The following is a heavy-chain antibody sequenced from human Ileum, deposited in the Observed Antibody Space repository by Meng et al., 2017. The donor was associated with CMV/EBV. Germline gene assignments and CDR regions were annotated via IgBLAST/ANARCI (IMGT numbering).Heavy chain of an antibody. CDR3: AKWNSDWNSFDS. D-gene: IGHD1/OR15-1a*01. J-gene: IGHJ4*02. Sequence: SETLSLTCTVSGGPITSYYWNWIRQPPGKGLEWIGYTHYSGSALYNPALKSRVTMSVDTSKHQFSLKLSSATSADTAVYYCAKWNSDWNSFDSWGQGTLVTVSS. CDR2: THYSGSA. V-gene: IGHV4-59*03. CDR1: GGPITSYY.